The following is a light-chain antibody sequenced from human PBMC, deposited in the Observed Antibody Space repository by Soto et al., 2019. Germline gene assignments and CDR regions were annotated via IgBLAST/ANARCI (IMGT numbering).Light chain of an antibody. CDR2: EVR. V-gene: IGLV2-14*01. CDR3: SSYTSSGTWV. Sequence: QSALTQPASVSGSPGQSTTISCSGTISDVGGNNYVSWYQHLPGKAPKVIIYEVRKWPSGVSNRFSGSKSGNTASLTISGLQAEDEADYYCSSYTSSGTWVFGGGTKVTVL. CDR1: ISDVGGNNY. J-gene: IGLJ3*02.